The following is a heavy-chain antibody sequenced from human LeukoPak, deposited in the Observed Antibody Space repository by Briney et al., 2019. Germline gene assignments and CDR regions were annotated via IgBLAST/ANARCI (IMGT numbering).Heavy chain of an antibody. D-gene: IGHD1-20*01. V-gene: IGHV1-2*02. J-gene: IGHJ4*02. CDR3: ARDRRDWGVWGHINWNPGFDY. Sequence: ASVKVSCKASGYTFTGYYMHWVRQAPGQGLEWMGWINPNSGGTNYAQKFQGRVTMTRDTSISTAYMELSRLRSDDTAVYYCARDRRDWGVWGHINWNPGFDYWGQGTLVTVSS. CDR2: INPNSGGT. CDR1: GYTFTGYY.